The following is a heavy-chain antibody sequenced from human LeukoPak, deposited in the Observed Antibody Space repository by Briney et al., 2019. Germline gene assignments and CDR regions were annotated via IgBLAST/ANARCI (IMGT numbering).Heavy chain of an antibody. CDR3: ARERGGYSNLDAFDI. CDR2: IIPIFGTA. Sequence: ASVKVSCKASGGTFSSYAISWVRQAPGQGLEWMGGIIPIFGTANYAQKFQGRVTITTDESTSTAYMELSSLRSEDTAVYYCARERGGYSNLDAFDIWGQGTMVTVSS. CDR1: GGTFSSYA. J-gene: IGHJ3*02. D-gene: IGHD4-11*01. V-gene: IGHV1-69*05.